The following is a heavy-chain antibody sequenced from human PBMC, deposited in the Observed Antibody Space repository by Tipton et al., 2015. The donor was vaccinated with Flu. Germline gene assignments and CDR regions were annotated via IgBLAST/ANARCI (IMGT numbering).Heavy chain of an antibody. CDR2: IYHSGTT. D-gene: IGHD3-10*02. Sequence: TLSLTCGVSGYSINSGYCWGWVRQPPGKGLEWIGTIYHSGTTYYNPSLKSRLTISVDTSKNQFSLRLSSVTAADTAVYYCARHTGDSVRGVIDYWGQGTLVTVSS. CDR3: ARHTGDSVRGVIDY. CDR1: GYSINSGYC. V-gene: IGHV4-38-2*01. J-gene: IGHJ4*02.